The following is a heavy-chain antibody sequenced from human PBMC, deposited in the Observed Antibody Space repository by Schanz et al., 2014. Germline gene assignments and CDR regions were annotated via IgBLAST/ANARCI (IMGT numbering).Heavy chain of an antibody. CDR3: ARAESYYGSGSYFQRRAQAFDI. J-gene: IGHJ3*02. CDR1: GGSFSSFY. Sequence: QVQLQESGPGLVKPSETLSLTCTVSGGSFSSFYWSWIRQPPGKGLECMGYIYSLGSVDYNPSLSSRVTRSLATSKKQSSLILPSVTAADTAVYYCARAESYYGSGSYFQRRAQAFDIWGRGTMVTVSS. V-gene: IGHV4-59*12. D-gene: IGHD3-10*01. CDR2: IYSLGSV.